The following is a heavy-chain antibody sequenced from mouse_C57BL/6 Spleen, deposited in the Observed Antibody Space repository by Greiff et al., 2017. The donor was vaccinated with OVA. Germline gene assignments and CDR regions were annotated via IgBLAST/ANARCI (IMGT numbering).Heavy chain of an antibody. V-gene: IGHV1-76*01. Sequence: QVQLQQSGAEPVRPGASVKLSCKASGYTFTDYYINWVKQRPGQGLEWIARIYPGSGNTYYNEKFKGKATLTAEKSSSTAYMQLSSLTSEDSAVYFCARSGGSSPHFDYWGQGTTLTVSS. CDR1: GYTFTDYY. J-gene: IGHJ2*01. CDR3: ARSGGSSPHFDY. CDR2: IYPGSGNT. D-gene: IGHD1-1*01.